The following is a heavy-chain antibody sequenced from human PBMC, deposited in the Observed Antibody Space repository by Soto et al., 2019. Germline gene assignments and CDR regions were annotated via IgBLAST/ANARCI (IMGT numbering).Heavy chain of an antibody. CDR2: IYSGGST. J-gene: IGHJ4*02. CDR3: ARVGGDYEYYFDY. D-gene: IGHD4-17*01. V-gene: IGHV3-53*01. Sequence: PGGSLRLSFAVSGFTVRDNYMSWVRPSPGKGLEGVSVIYSGGSTYCADSVKGRFTISRDNSKNTLYLQMNSLRAEDTAVYYCARVGGDYEYYFDYWGQGTLVTVSS. CDR1: GFTVRDNY.